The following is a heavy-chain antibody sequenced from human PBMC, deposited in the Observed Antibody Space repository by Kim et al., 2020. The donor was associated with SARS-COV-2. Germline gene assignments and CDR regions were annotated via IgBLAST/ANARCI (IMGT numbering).Heavy chain of an antibody. CDR3: AGFGGGSGYGMDV. J-gene: IGHJ6*02. V-gene: IGHV3-9*01. CDR2: ISWNSGSI. Sequence: GGSLRLSCAASGFTFDDYAMHWVRQAPGKGLEWVSGISWNSGSIGYADSVKGRFTISRDNAKNSLYLQMNSLRAEDTALYYCAGFGGGSGYGMDVWGQGTTVTVSS. D-gene: IGHD2-15*01. CDR1: GFTFDDYA.